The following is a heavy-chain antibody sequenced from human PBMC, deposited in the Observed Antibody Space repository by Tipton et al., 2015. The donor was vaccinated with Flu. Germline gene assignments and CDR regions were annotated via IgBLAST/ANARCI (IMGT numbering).Heavy chain of an antibody. J-gene: IGHJ4*02. CDR2: IYNNQYT. Sequence: TLSLTCTVSGGFVSSYYWNWIRQPPGKGLEWIGYIYNNQYTKYNPSLKSRVTVSVDPSMNQFSLHLTSVTAADTAVYYCARVSPRRITSIMVVMLPEGYFDYWGPGTQVAVS. V-gene: IGHV4-59*02. D-gene: IGHD3-22*01. CDR3: ARVSPRRITSIMVVMLPEGYFDY. CDR1: GGFVSSYY.